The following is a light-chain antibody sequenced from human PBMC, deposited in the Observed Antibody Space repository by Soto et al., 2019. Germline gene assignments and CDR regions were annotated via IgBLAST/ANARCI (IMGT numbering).Light chain of an antibody. V-gene: IGLV7-46*01. CDR3: LLSYSGADVV. J-gene: IGLJ2*01. Sequence: QAVVTQEPSLTVSPGGTVTLTCGSSTGAVTSGDYHYWFQQKPGQAPRTLIYDTSNKHSWTPARFSGSLLGGKAALTLSGAQPEDEAEYYCLLSYSGADVVFGGGTKLTVL. CDR2: DTS. CDR1: TGAVTSGDY.